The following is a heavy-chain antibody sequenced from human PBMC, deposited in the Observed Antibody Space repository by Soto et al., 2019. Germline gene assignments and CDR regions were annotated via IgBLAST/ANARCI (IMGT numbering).Heavy chain of an antibody. CDR1: GLTFNSYA. CDR2: ISGSGGST. D-gene: IGHD1-26*01. Sequence: WGSMRIASAASGLTFNSYAVSWVRQAPGKGLEWVSAISGSGGSTYYADSVKGRFTISRDNSKNTLYLQMNSLRAEDTAVYYCAKGEWELLDYFDYWGQGTLVTVSS. V-gene: IGHV3-23*01. J-gene: IGHJ4*02. CDR3: AKGEWELLDYFDY.